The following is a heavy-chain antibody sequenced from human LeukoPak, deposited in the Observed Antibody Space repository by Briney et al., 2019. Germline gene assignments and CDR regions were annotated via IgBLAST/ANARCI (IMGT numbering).Heavy chain of an antibody. J-gene: IGHJ6*03. Sequence: GGSLRLSCAASGFIFDDYNMYWVRQRPGKGLEWVSTISWNDDKTYYGDSVMGRFTISRDNSVNSLFLQMNSLSYEDTALYYCAKGAAIGHYYYMDVWGRGTTVTVSS. D-gene: IGHD2-21*01. CDR1: GFIFDDYN. CDR2: ISWNDDKT. CDR3: AKGAAIGHYYYMDV. V-gene: IGHV3-43*01.